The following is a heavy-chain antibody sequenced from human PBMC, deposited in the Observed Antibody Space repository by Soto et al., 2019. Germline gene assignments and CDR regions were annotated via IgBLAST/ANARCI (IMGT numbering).Heavy chain of an antibody. Sequence: GASVKVSCKASGYTFTSYAMHWVRQAPGQRLEWMGWINAGNGNTKYSQKFQGRVTITRDTSASTAYMELSSLRSEDTAVYYCARDKLAVASDAFEIWGQGTMVTVSS. D-gene: IGHD6-19*01. CDR1: GYTFTSYA. V-gene: IGHV1-3*01. CDR2: INAGNGNT. CDR3: ARDKLAVASDAFEI. J-gene: IGHJ3*02.